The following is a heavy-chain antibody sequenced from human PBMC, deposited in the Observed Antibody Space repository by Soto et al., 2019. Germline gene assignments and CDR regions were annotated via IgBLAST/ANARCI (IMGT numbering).Heavy chain of an antibody. CDR1: GFAFGSEA. J-gene: IGHJ3*01. Sequence: EVQLLESGGGLVQPGGSLRLSCAASGFAFGSEAMSWVRQAPGKGLEWVATISGSGSHTYYAASVKGRFTISRDNSKNTVFFQMDRLTAAGKATYYCGKDPNYGFLSWYENKDAFGVWGQGKMGTVSS. V-gene: IGHV3-23*01. CDR2: ISGSGSHT. D-gene: IGHD3-3*01. CDR3: GKDPNYGFLSWYENKDAFGV.